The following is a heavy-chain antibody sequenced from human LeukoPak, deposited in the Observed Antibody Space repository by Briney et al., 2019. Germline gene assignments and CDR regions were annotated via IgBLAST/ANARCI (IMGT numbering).Heavy chain of an antibody. D-gene: IGHD6-19*01. CDR1: GFPFSVYE. CDR3: ALLAVASDFDY. J-gene: IGHJ4*02. Sequence: GGSLRLSCAVSGFPFSVYEMNWVRQAPGKGLEWVSNIGSSGAIRHYADSVKGRFSISRDNAENSLFLQMNSLRVEDTAIYYCALLAVASDFDYWGQGALVTVSS. CDR2: IGSSGAIR. V-gene: IGHV3-48*03.